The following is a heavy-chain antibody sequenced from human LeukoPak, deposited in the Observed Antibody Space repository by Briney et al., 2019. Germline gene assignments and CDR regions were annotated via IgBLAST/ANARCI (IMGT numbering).Heavy chain of an antibody. CDR1: GYTFTGYY. V-gene: IGHV1-2*02. Sequence: ASVKVSCKASGYTFTGYYMHWVRQAPGQGLEWMGWINPNSGGTNYAQKFQGRVTMTRDTSISTAYMELSSLRSDDTAVYYCARAHGGGSLMGVYWDQGTLVTVSS. CDR3: ARAHGGGSLMGVY. D-gene: IGHD1-26*01. J-gene: IGHJ4*02. CDR2: INPNSGGT.